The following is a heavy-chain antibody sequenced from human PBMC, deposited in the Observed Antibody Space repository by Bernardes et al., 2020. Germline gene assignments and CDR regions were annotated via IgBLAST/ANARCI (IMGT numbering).Heavy chain of an antibody. CDR3: ARVIAAAGPSDVYYYGMDV. CDR2: ISAYNGNT. V-gene: IGHV1-18*01. Sequence: ASVKVSCKASGYTFTSYGISWVRQAPGQGLEWMGWISAYNGNTNYAQKLQGRVTMTTDTSTSTAYMELRSLRSDDTAVYYCARVIAAAGPSDVYYYGMDVWGQGTTVTVSS. J-gene: IGHJ6*02. CDR1: GYTFTSYG. D-gene: IGHD6-13*01.